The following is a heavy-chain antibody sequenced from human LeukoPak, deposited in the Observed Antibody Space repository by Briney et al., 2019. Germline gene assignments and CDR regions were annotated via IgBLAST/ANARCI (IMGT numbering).Heavy chain of an antibody. CDR2: IYPGDSDT. J-gene: IGHJ4*02. Sequence: GESLKISCKGSGYSFTSYWIGWVRQMPGKGLEWMGIIYPGDSDTRYSPSFQGQVTISADKSISTAYLQWSSLKASDTAMYYCARVKPGTYFYGSGTDYWGQGTLVTVSS. D-gene: IGHD3-10*01. CDR3: ARVKPGTYFYGSGTDY. CDR1: GYSFTSYW. V-gene: IGHV5-51*01.